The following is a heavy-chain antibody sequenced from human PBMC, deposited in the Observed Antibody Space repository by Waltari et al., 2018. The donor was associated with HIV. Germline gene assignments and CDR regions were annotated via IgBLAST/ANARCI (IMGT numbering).Heavy chain of an antibody. J-gene: IGHJ4*02. CDR3: YFWSGYYHDY. CDR2: IKKDGSER. D-gene: IGHD3-3*01. Sequence: EVQLVESGGGLVQPGGSLILSCAASGFTFSSLRMRWVRQAPGKGLEWVANIKKDGSERNYVDSVKGRFTISRDNAKNSLFLQMNSLRAEDTAVYYCYFWSGYYHDYWGQGTLVTVSS. CDR1: GFTFSSLR. V-gene: IGHV3-7*01.